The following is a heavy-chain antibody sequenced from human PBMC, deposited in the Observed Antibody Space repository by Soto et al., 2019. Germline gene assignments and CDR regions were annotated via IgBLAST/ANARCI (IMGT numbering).Heavy chain of an antibody. D-gene: IGHD3-9*01. CDR1: GFTFSSYA. V-gene: IGHV3-30-3*01. Sequence: PGGSLRLSCAASGFTFSSYAMHWVRQAPGKGLEWVAVISYDGSNKYYADSVKGRFTISRDNSKNTLYLQMNSLRAEDTAVYYCAREDDILTGYMAFDYWGQGTLVTVSS. CDR3: AREDDILTGYMAFDY. CDR2: ISYDGSNK. J-gene: IGHJ4*02.